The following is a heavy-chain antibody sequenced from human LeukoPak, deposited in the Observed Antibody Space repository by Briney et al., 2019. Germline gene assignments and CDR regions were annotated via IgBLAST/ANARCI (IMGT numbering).Heavy chain of an antibody. CDR1: GGSISSSSYY. J-gene: IGHJ6*02. Sequence: PSETLSLTCTVSGGSISSSSYYWGWIRQPPGKGLEWIGSIYYSGSTYYNPSLKSRVTISVDTSKNQFSLKLSSVTAADTAVYYCARGITIFGVVIGYYYGMDVWGQGTTVTVSS. V-gene: IGHV4-39*01. D-gene: IGHD3-3*01. CDR2: IYYSGST. CDR3: ARGITIFGVVIGYYYGMDV.